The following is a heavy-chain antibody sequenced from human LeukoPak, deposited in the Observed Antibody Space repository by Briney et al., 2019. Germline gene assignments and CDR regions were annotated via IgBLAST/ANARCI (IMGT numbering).Heavy chain of an antibody. J-gene: IGHJ4*02. Sequence: ASVKVSYKASGYTFTSYGISWVRQAPGQGGEGRGWISAYNGKTKYAQKLQGRVTMTTDTSTSTAYIELRSLRSDDTAVYYCARERSGNYQLLPHFDYWGQGTLVTVSS. CDR3: ARERSGNYQLLPHFDY. D-gene: IGHD2-2*01. V-gene: IGHV1-18*01. CDR2: ISAYNGKT. CDR1: GYTFTSYG.